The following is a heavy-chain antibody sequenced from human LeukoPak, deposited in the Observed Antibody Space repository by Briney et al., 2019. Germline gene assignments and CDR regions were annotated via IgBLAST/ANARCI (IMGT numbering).Heavy chain of an antibody. CDR1: GYTFTSYG. CDR2: IGAYNGNT. J-gene: IGHJ6*02. V-gene: IGHV1-18*01. Sequence: ASVKVSCKASGYTFTSYGISWVRQAPGQGLEWMGWIGAYNGNTNYAQKLQGRVTMTTDTSTSTAYMELRSLRSDDTAVYYCARDPDYDFWSGYTIYYYYGMDVWGQGTTVTVSS. CDR3: ARDPDYDFWSGYTIYYYYGMDV. D-gene: IGHD3-3*01.